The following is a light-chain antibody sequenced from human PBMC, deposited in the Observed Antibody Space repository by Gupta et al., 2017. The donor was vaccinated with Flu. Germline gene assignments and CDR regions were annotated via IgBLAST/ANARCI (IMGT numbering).Light chain of an antibody. J-gene: IGLJ3*02. Sequence: TVTISCTRSSGSIASNYVQWYQQRPGSSPTTVIYEDNQRPSGVPDRFSGSIDSSSNSASLTISGLKTEDEADYYCQSYDSISWVFGGGIKLTVL. CDR3: QSYDSISWV. CDR1: SGSIASNY. V-gene: IGLV6-57*01. CDR2: EDN.